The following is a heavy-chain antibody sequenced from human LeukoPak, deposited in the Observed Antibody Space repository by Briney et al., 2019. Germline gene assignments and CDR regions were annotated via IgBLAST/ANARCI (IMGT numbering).Heavy chain of an antibody. CDR3: ARDFQGKYYYYGMDV. V-gene: IGHV3-11*01. D-gene: IGHD4-23*01. CDR1: GFTLSDYY. Sequence: GGSLRLSCAASGFTLSDYYMTWIRQAPGKGLEWISHISGSGSTINYADSVKGRFTISRDNAKKSLYLQMNGLRAEDTAVYYCARDFQGKYYYYGMDVWGQGTTVTVSS. CDR2: ISGSGSTI. J-gene: IGHJ6*02.